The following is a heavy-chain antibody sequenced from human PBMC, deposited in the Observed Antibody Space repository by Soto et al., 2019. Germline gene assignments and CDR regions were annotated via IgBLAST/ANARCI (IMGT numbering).Heavy chain of an antibody. CDR1: GFTFSIYN. V-gene: IGHV3-21*01. CDR2: ISGRSSDI. D-gene: IGHD6-19*01. Sequence: GGSLRLSCAASGFTFSIYNMNWVRQAPGKGLEWVSSISGRSSDIYYADSVKGRFTISRDNAKNSLYLQMHSLRAEDTAVYYCARDRNSSDWFPHIDFWGQGTLVTVSS. CDR3: ARDRNSSDWFPHIDF. J-gene: IGHJ4*02.